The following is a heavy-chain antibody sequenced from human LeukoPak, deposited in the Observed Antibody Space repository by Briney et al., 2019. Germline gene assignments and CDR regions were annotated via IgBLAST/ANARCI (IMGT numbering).Heavy chain of an antibody. CDR3: ARLIVGTSTRFDY. D-gene: IGHD1-26*01. V-gene: IGHV4-39*07. CDR2: IYYSGST. Sequence: SETLSLTCTVSGGSISSSSYYWGWIRQPPGKGLEWIGSIYYSGSTYYNPSLKSRVTISIDKSKNQFSLKLSSVTAADTAVYYCARLIVGTSTRFDYWGQGTLVTVSS. J-gene: IGHJ4*02. CDR1: GGSISSSSYY.